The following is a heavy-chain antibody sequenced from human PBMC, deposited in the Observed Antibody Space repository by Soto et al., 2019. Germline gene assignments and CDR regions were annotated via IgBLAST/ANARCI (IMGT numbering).Heavy chain of an antibody. J-gene: IGHJ3*02. V-gene: IGHV6-1*01. CDR1: GDSVSSNSAA. CDR3: VRDLLQLLVTHDAFDI. CDR2: TYYRSKWYN. D-gene: IGHD6-19*01. Sequence: SQTLSLTCAISGDSVSSNSAAWNWIRQSPSRGLEWLGRTYYRSKWYNDYAVSVKSRITINPDTSKNQFSLQLNSVTPEDTAVYFFVRDLLQLLVTHDAFDIWGQGTMVTVSS.